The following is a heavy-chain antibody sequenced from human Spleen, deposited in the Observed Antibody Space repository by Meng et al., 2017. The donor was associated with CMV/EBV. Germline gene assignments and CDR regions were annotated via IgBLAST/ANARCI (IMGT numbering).Heavy chain of an antibody. V-gene: IGHV3-74*01. J-gene: IGHJ4*02. CDR3: ARDFGGY. CDR1: GVTISNHW. Sequence: GESLKISCVASGVTISNHWMHWVRQVPGKGLVWVSHSNNDGSITNYVDSVKGRFTISRDNAKNTLYLQMNSLRAEDTAVYYCARDFGGYWGQGTLVTVSS. D-gene: IGHD3-3*01. CDR2: SNNDGSIT.